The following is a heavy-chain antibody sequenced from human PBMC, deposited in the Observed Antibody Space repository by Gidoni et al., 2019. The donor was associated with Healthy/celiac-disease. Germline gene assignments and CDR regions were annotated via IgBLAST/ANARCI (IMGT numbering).Heavy chain of an antibody. CDR3: ARDFISNRYYGMDV. D-gene: IGHD3-10*01. Sequence: QVQLVESGGGVVQPGRSLRLSCAASGFTFSSYGMHWVRQAPGKGLEWVAVIWYDGSNKYYADSVKGRFTISRDNSKNTLYLQMNSLRAEDTAVYYCARDFISNRYYGMDVWGQGTTVTVSS. CDR1: GFTFSSYG. CDR2: IWYDGSNK. J-gene: IGHJ6*02. V-gene: IGHV3-33*01.